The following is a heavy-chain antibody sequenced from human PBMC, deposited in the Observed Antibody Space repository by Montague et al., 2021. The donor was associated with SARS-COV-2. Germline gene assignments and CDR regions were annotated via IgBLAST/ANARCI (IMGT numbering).Heavy chain of an antibody. D-gene: IGHD1-26*01. J-gene: IGHJ4*03. CDR2: VYNGGGS. CDR3: ARDQFSGTLSGF. V-gene: IGHV4-59*01. Sequence: SETLSLTCTVSGGSISNYYWSWIRQPPGMGLEWIGCVYNGGGSNYNPSLKDRVTLSKDTSKNQFALTLTSVTAADTAVYFCARDQFSGTLSGFWGQGTLVTVSS. CDR1: GGSISNYY.